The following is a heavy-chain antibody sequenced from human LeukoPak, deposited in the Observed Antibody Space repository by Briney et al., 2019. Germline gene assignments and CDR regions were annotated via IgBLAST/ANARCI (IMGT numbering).Heavy chain of an antibody. CDR3: ARKPEYYYDSSGLDY. D-gene: IGHD3-22*01. J-gene: IGHJ4*02. CDR1: GYTFTSYG. V-gene: IGHV1-18*01. CDR2: ISAYNGNT. Sequence: ASVKVSCNASGYTFTSYGISWVRQAPGQGLEWMGWISAYNGNTNYAQKFQGRVTMTTDTSTSTAYMELRSLRSDDTAVYYCARKPEYYYDSSGLDYWGQGTLVTVSS.